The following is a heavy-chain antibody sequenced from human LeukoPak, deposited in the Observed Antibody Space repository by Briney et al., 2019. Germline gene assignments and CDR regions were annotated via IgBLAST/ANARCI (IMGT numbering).Heavy chain of an antibody. V-gene: IGHV4-39*07. Sequence: SETLSLTCTVSGGSISSGGYYWSWIRQPPGKGLEWIGEINHSGSTNYNPSLKSRVTISVDTSKNQFSLKLSSVTAADTAVYYCARVAVLEWSQYGMDVWGQGTTVTVSS. CDR2: INHSGST. D-gene: IGHD3-3*01. J-gene: IGHJ6*02. CDR3: ARVAVLEWSQYGMDV. CDR1: GGSISSGGYY.